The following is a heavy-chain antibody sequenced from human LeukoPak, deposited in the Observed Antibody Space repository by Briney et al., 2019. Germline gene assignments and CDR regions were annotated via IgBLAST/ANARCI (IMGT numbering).Heavy chain of an antibody. Sequence: GGSLRLSCAASGFTFSSYWMSWVRQAPGKGLEWVANIKQDGSEKYYADSVKGRFTISRDNSKNTLYLQMNSLRAEDTAVYYCAKGKTYYSSGWYYFDYWGQGTLVTVSS. CDR3: AKGKTYYSSGWYYFDY. CDR1: GFTFSSYW. V-gene: IGHV3-7*03. CDR2: IKQDGSEK. J-gene: IGHJ4*02. D-gene: IGHD6-19*01.